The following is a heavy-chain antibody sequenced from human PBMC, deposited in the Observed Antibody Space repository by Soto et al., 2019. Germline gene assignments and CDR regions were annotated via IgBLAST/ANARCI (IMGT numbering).Heavy chain of an antibody. J-gene: IGHJ4*02. V-gene: IGHV4-30-2*01. Sequence: QLQLRESGSGLVKPSQTLSLTCAVSGGSISNGTYSWSWIRQPPGKGLEWIGNIYHSGSTYYNSSLKSRVNISVEKSKYLFSLNLNSLTAADTAVYYCAGVHNAFWGGYWKGTRYFDYWGQGTLVTVAS. CDR1: GGSISNGTYS. D-gene: IGHD3-3*01. CDR2: IYHSGST. CDR3: AGVHNAFWGGYWKGTRYFDY.